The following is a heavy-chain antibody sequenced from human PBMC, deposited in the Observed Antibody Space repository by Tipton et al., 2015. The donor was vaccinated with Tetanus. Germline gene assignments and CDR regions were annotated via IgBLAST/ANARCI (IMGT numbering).Heavy chain of an antibody. Sequence: QLVQSGAEVKKPGASVKVSCKASGYTFTHYGMHWVRQAPGQRLEWMGWINPGNGNVEYSQKFQGRVTITRDASASTAYMELSSLRSEDTAVFYCARDYYGSGSYYFMDHWGQGTLVTVSS. J-gene: IGHJ4*02. D-gene: IGHD3-10*01. CDR1: GYTFTHYG. CDR3: ARDYYGSGSYYFMDH. CDR2: INPGNGNV. V-gene: IGHV1-3*01.